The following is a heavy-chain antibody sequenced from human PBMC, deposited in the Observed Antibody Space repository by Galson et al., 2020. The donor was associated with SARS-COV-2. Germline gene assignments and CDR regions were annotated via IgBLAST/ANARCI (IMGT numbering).Heavy chain of an antibody. CDR2: IDPGDSQT. Sequence: HGESLKISCKGSGYSFASYWISWVRQMPGKGLEWMGRIDPGDSQTNYSPSLQGHVTISADQSISTAYLQWRSLKASDTATYYCVRTAITTINPDGERFYYGLDVWGQGTTVTVSS. D-gene: IGHD2-21*02. J-gene: IGHJ6*02. CDR1: GYSFASYW. CDR3: VRTAITTINPDGERFYYGLDV. V-gene: IGHV5-10-1*01.